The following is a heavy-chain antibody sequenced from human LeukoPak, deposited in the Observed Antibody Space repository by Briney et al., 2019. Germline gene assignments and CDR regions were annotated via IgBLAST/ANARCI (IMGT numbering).Heavy chain of an antibody. CDR3: AREYCSGGSCWVRRGWFDP. D-gene: IGHD2-15*01. V-gene: IGHV1-18*01. CDR2: ISAYNGNT. CDR1: GYTFTSYG. Sequence: ASVKVPCKASGYTFTSYGISWVRQAPGQGLEWMGWISAYNGNTNYAQKLQGRVTMTTDTFTSTAYMELRSLRSDDTAVYYCAREYCSGGSCWVRRGWFDPWGQGTLVTVSS. J-gene: IGHJ5*02.